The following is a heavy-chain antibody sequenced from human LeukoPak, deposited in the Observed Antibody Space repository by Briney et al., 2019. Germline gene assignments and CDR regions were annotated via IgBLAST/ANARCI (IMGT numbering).Heavy chain of an antibody. Sequence: GGSRSLYCAASGFTFSDYRMDWVRQTPRKGLEGVSRISGCGSYIYYEDSVKGRFTISRDNAKNSLYLQMNSLRAEDTAVYYCARSSGWYHRGPDYYYYYMDVWGKGTTVTVS. V-gene: IGHV3-21*01. CDR1: GFTFSDYR. CDR3: ARSSGWYHRGPDYYYYYMDV. D-gene: IGHD6-19*01. CDR2: ISGCGSYI. J-gene: IGHJ6*03.